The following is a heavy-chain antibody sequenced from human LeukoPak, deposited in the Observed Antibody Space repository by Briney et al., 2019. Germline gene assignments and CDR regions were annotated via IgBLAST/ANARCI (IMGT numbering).Heavy chain of an antibody. J-gene: IGHJ6*03. Sequence: PGGSLRLSCAAAGFTFSSDGMNWFRQAPWKGLEWVSGFSGSTGSTHYADSVKGRFTISRDNSRDTLSLQMNSLRGEDTAVYYCARGGMRGKISYTYYYMDVWGKGTTVTVSS. CDR2: FSGSTGST. CDR1: GFTFSSDG. V-gene: IGHV3-23*01. CDR3: ARGGMRGKISYTYYYMDV. D-gene: IGHD2-2*02.